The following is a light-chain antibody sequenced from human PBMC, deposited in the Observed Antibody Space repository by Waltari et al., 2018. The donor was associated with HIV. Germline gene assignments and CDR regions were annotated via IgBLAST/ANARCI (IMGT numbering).Light chain of an antibody. V-gene: IGLV2-14*01. Sequence: QSALTQPASVSGSPGQSITISCTGTSRDVGDYTYVSWYQQHPGKAPKLMIYAVSNRPSGVSTRFSGPKSGNTASLTISGLQAEDEADYYCSSYTSGSVVFGGGTKLTVL. CDR1: SRDVGDYTY. J-gene: IGLJ2*01. CDR3: SSYTSGSVV. CDR2: AVS.